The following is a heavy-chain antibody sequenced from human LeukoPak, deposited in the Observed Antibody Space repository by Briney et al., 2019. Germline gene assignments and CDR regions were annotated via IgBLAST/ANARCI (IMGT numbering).Heavy chain of an antibody. CDR1: GYTFTSYG. CDR3: ARARYYYGSGSYHWFDP. J-gene: IGHJ5*02. Sequence: ASVKVSCKASGYTFTSYGISRVRQAPGQGLEWMGWISAYNGNTNYAQKLQGRVTMTTDTSTSTAYMELRSLRSDDTAVYYCARARYYYGSGSYHWFDPWGQGTLVTVSS. CDR2: ISAYNGNT. V-gene: IGHV1-18*01. D-gene: IGHD3-10*01.